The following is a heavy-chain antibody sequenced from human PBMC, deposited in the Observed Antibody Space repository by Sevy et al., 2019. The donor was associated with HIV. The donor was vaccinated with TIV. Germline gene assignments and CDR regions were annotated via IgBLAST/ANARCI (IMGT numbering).Heavy chain of an antibody. CDR2: IRSDGSHE. D-gene: IGHD2-8*02. CDR3: ARDRKVLLVVYAIPFDVFDI. Sequence: GGSLRLSCAASGFTFSSYWMSWVRQAPGKGLEWVAFIRSDGSHEYYADSVKGRFTISRDNSKNTVYLQMSSLRPEDTAVYYCARDRKVLLVVYAIPFDVFDIWGQGTMVTVSS. CDR1: GFTFSSYW. V-gene: IGHV3-30*02. J-gene: IGHJ3*02.